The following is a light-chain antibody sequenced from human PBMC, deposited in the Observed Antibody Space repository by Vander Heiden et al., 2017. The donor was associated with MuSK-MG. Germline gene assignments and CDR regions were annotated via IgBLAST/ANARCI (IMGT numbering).Light chain of an antibody. V-gene: IGKV1-12*01. J-gene: IGKJ3*01. CDR1: QGISSW. Sequence: DIQMTQSPSSVSASVGDRVTITCRASQGISSWLAWYQQKPGRAPNLLIYATSSLQSGVPSTFRGRRPGTDFTLTISSLQPEDFATYYCQQSKSYPYTFGHGTKLDIK. CDR3: QQSKSYPYT. CDR2: ATS.